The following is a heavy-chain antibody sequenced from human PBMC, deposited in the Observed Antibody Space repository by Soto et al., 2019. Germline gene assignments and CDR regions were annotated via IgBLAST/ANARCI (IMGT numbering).Heavy chain of an antibody. Sequence: QVQLVQSGAEVKKPGASVKVSCKDSGYTFTGYYMHWVRQAPGQGLEWMGWINPNSGGTNYAQKFQGRVTMTRDTSISKADMELSRLRSDDTAVYYCARVWGLRNPFHSWGQGTLVTVSS. V-gene: IGHV1-2*02. CDR2: INPNSGGT. CDR3: ARVWGLRNPFHS. J-gene: IGHJ4*02. D-gene: IGHD1-26*01. CDR1: GYTFTGYY.